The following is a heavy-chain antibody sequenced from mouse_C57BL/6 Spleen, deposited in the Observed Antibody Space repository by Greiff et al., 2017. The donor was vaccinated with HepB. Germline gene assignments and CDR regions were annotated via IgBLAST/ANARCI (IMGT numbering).Heavy chain of an antibody. Sequence: EVQLQQSGAELVRPGASVKLSCTASGFNIKDDYMHWVKQRPEQGLEWIGWIDPENGDTEYASKFQGKATITADTSSNTAYLQLSSLTAEGTAVYYWTTAYDGSSGDAMDYWGQGASVTVAS. CDR2: IDPENGDT. CDR1: GFNIKDDY. D-gene: IGHD1-1*01. J-gene: IGHJ4*01. V-gene: IGHV14-4*01. CDR3: TTAYDGSSGDAMDY.